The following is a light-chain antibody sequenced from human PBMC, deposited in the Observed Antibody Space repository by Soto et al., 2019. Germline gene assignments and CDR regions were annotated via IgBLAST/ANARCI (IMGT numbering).Light chain of an antibody. J-gene: IGLJ2*01. CDR2: EVS. CDR3: SSYTSSSTVV. CDR1: SSDVGGYNY. V-gene: IGLV2-14*01. Sequence: QSVLTQPPSASGSPGQSVTISCTGTSSDVGGYNYVSWYQQHPGKAPKLMIYEVSQRPSGVSNRFSGSKSGNTASLTISGLQAEDEADYYCSSYTSSSTVVFGGGTKLTVL.